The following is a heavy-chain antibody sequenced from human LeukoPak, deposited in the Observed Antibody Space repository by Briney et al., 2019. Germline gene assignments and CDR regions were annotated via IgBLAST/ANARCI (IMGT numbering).Heavy chain of an antibody. V-gene: IGHV1-69*05. CDR3: ARSDPMSGYFDY. CDR2: IIPIFGTA. CDR1: GGTFSSYA. J-gene: IGHJ4*02. Sequence: SVKVSCKASGGTFSSYAISWVRQAPGQGLEWMGGIIPIFGTANYAQKFQGRVTITTDESTSTAYMELSSLRSEDTAVYYCARSDPMSGYFDYWGQGTLVTVSS. D-gene: IGHD3-3*01.